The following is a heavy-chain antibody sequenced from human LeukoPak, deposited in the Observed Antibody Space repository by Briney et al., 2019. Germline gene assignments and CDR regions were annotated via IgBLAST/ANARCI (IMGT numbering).Heavy chain of an antibody. D-gene: IGHD3-10*01. CDR3: AKDLVSTMVRGLKALETFDY. V-gene: IGHV3-20*04. CDR1: GFTFDDYG. Sequence: RPGGSLRLSCAASGFTFDDYGMTWVRQAPGKGLEWVSGINWNGGSTGYADSVKGRFTISRDNAKNSLYLQMNSLRAEDTAVYYCAKDLVSTMVRGLKALETFDYWGQGTLVTVSS. J-gene: IGHJ4*02. CDR2: INWNGGST.